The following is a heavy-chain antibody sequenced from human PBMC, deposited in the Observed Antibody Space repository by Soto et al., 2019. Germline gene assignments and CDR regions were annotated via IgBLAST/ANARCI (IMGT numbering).Heavy chain of an antibody. CDR2: ISYDGSNK. V-gene: IGHV3-30-3*01. CDR3: ASEVDSSSWYGGNYYYYGMDV. Sequence: LRLSCAASGFTFSSYAMHWVRQAPGKGLEWVAVISYDGSNKYYADSVKGRFTISRDNSKNTLYLQMNSLRAEDTAVYYCASEVDSSSWYGGNYYYYGMDVWGQGTTVTVSS. CDR1: GFTFSSYA. D-gene: IGHD6-13*01. J-gene: IGHJ6*02.